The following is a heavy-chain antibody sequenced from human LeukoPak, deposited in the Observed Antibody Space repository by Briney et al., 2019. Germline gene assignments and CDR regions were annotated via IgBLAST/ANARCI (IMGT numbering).Heavy chain of an antibody. CDR1: GGSISSSSYY. V-gene: IGHV4-39*07. D-gene: IGHD3-10*01. CDR2: IYYSGST. CDR3: ARTTMVRGVRPYGMDV. J-gene: IGHJ6*02. Sequence: PSETLSLTCTVSGGSISSSSYYWGWIRQPPGKGLEWIGSIYYSGSTYYNPSLKSRVTISVDTSKNQFSLKLSSVTAEDTAVYYCARTTMVRGVRPYGMDVWGQGTTVTVSS.